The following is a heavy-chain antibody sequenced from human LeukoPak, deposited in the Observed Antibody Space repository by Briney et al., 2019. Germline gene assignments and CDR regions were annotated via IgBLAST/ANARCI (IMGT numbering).Heavy chain of an antibody. CDR2: IYYSGST. V-gene: IGHV4-30-4*08. Sequence: SETLSLTCTVSGGSISSGDYCWSWIRQPPGKGPEWIGYIYYSGSTYYNPSLKSRVTISVDTSKNQFSLKLSSVTAADTAVYYCARGHYDSSGYSTYADAFDIWGQGTMVTVSS. J-gene: IGHJ3*02. D-gene: IGHD3-22*01. CDR1: GGSISSGDYC. CDR3: ARGHYDSSGYSTYADAFDI.